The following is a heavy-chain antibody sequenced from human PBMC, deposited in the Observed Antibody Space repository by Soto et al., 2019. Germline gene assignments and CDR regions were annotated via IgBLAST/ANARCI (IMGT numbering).Heavy chain of an antibody. Sequence: SETLSLTCAVYGGSFSGYYWSWIRQPPGKGLEWIGEINHSGSTNYNPSLKSRVTISVDTSKNQFSLKLSSVTAADTAVYYCARENSVVPTNTIHRGVDPWGQGTLVTVSS. CDR3: ARENSVVPTNTIHRGVDP. CDR2: INHSGST. V-gene: IGHV4-34*01. J-gene: IGHJ5*02. D-gene: IGHD2-15*01. CDR1: GGSFSGYY.